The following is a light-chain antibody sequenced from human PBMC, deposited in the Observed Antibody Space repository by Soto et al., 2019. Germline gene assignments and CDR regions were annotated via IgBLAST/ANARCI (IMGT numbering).Light chain of an antibody. CDR1: QSLVHSDGNTY. CDR3: LHTTHLLS. Sequence: VVLTQTPLSSPVALGQPASISCRSSQSLVHSDGNTYLSWLQQRPGQPPSLLIYKISNRFSGVTDIFSGSGAGTDFTLKISRVEADDVAVYYCLHTTHLLSFGGGTKVEIK. V-gene: IGKV2-24*01. CDR2: KIS. J-gene: IGKJ4*01.